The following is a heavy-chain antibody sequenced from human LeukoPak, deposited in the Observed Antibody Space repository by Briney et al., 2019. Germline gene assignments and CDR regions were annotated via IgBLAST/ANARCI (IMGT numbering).Heavy chain of an antibody. CDR3: AREAPYDYVWGSYRFDY. D-gene: IGHD3-16*02. Sequence: SGGSLRLSCAASGFTFSSYSMNWVRQAPGKGLERVSSISSSSSYIYYADSVKGRFTISRDNAKNSLYLQMNSLRAEDTAVYYCAREAPYDYVWGSYRFDYWGQGTLVTVSS. CDR2: ISSSSSYI. J-gene: IGHJ4*02. V-gene: IGHV3-21*01. CDR1: GFTFSSYS.